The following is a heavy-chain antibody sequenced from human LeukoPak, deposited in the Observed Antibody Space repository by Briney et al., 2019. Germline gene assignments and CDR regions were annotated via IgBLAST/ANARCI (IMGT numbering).Heavy chain of an antibody. CDR1: GFTFSSYA. Sequence: PGGSLRLSCAASGFTFSSYAMSWVRQAPGKGLEWVSAISGSGVSIYYADSVKGRFTISRDNSKNTVYLQMNSLRAEDTAVYYCAKDRGVHYSSSYEDYWGQGTLVTVSS. CDR2: ISGSGVSI. V-gene: IGHV3-23*01. J-gene: IGHJ4*02. D-gene: IGHD6-13*01. CDR3: AKDRGVHYSSSYEDY.